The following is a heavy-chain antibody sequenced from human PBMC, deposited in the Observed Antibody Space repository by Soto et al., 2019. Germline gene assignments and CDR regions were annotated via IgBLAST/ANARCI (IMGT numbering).Heavy chain of an antibody. D-gene: IGHD6-19*01. V-gene: IGHV3-30*03. CDR1: GFTFSDFG. CDR2: ISYDGSNK. CDR3: ARATYSSGWYY. J-gene: IGHJ4*02. Sequence: GGSLRLSCAVSGFTFSDFGMHWVRQAPGKGLEWVAVISYDGSNKYYADSVKGRFTISRDNSKNTLYLQMNSLRAEDTAVYYCARATYSSGWYYWGQGTLVTVSS.